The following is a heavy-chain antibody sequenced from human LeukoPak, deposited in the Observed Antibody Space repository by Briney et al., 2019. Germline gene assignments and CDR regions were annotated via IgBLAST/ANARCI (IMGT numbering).Heavy chain of an antibody. CDR1: GFTFSAYG. V-gene: IGHV3-48*02. CDR2: ISSTGSTI. CDR3: ARRSYGMDV. Sequence: GGSVRLSCAASGFTFSAYGTNWVRQAPGKGLEWVSYISSTGSTIHYADSVKGRFTISRDKAKNSLYLEMNSLRDEDTAVYYCARRSYGMDVWGQGTTVTVSS. J-gene: IGHJ6*02.